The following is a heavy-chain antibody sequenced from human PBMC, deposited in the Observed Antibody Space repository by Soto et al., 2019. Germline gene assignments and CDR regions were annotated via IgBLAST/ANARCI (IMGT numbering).Heavy chain of an antibody. J-gene: IGHJ4*02. CDR2: IYHSGST. V-gene: IGHV4-30-2*01. Sequence: SETLSLTCAVSGGSISSGGYSWSWIRQPPGKGLEWIGYIYHSGSTYYNPSLKSRVTVSVDTSKNQFSLKLSSVTAADTAVYYCARLYPPLRGSSWLDYWGQGTLVTVSS. CDR1: GGSISSGGYS. D-gene: IGHD6-13*01. CDR3: ARLYPPLRGSSWLDY.